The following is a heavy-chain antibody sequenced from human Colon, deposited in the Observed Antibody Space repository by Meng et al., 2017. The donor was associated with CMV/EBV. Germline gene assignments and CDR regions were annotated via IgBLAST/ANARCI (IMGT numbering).Heavy chain of an antibody. D-gene: IGHD1-26*01. CDR1: GFTLRNSA. J-gene: IGHJ4*02. CDR3: AKVLVGPYYFDY. Sequence: GESLKISCAASGFTLRNSAMAWVRQAPGKGLEWVSSISGSATTTYYADSVKGRFTISRDNSKNTLYLQMNSLRAEDTAVYYCAKVLVGPYYFDYWGQGTLVTVSS. CDR2: ISGSATTT. V-gene: IGHV3-23*01.